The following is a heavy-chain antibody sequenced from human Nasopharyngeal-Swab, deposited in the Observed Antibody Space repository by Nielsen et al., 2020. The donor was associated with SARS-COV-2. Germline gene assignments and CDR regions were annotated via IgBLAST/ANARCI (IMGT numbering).Heavy chain of an antibody. CDR1: GGSFSGYY. D-gene: IGHD4-17*01. CDR2: INHSGST. V-gene: IGHV4-34*01. J-gene: IGHJ4*02. Sequence: GSLKLSCAVYGGSFSGYYWSWIRQPPGKGLEWIGEINHSGSTNYNPSLKSRVTISVDTSKNQFSLKLSSVTAAGTAVYYCARGNGAFDYWGQGTLVTVSS. CDR3: ARGNGAFDY.